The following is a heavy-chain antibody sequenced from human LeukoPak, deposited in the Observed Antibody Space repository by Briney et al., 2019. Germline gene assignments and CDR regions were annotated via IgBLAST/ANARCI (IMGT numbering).Heavy chain of an antibody. CDR2: IIANGGST. CDR1: GFTFSSHA. CDR3: AKDGGGSLEWLPPMDV. V-gene: IGHV3-23*01. D-gene: IGHD3-3*01. J-gene: IGHJ6*02. Sequence: PGGSLRLSCAASGFTFSSHAMGWVRQAPGKGLEWVSRIIANGGSTYYGDSVKGRFTISRDNSKNTLYLQMNSLRAEDTAVYYCAKDGGGSLEWLPPMDVWGQGTMVTVS.